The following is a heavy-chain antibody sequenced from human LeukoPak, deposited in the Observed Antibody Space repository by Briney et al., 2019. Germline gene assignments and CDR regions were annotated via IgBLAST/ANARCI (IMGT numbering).Heavy chain of an antibody. CDR1: GFTFSSYS. Sequence: PGGSLRLSCAASGFTFSSYSMNWVRQAPGKGLEWVSSIGSSSTSMYYADSVKGRFTISRDNAKNSLYLQMNSLRAEDTAVYYCSRERGYSYGYSDYWGQGTLVTVSS. CDR2: IGSSSTSM. D-gene: IGHD5-18*01. CDR3: SRERGYSYGYSDY. V-gene: IGHV3-21*01. J-gene: IGHJ4*02.